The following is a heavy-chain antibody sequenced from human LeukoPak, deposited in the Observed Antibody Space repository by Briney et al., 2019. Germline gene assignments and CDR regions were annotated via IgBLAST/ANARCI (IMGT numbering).Heavy chain of an antibody. D-gene: IGHD3-22*01. Sequence: ASAKVSCKASGYTFTSYGISWVRQAPGQGLEWMGWISAYNGNTNYAQKLQGRVTMTTDTSTSTAYMELRSLRSDDTAVYYCARGPPTRYYDSSGYYAFDYWGQGTLVTVSS. V-gene: IGHV1-18*01. J-gene: IGHJ4*02. CDR3: ARGPPTRYYDSSGYYAFDY. CDR1: GYTFTSYG. CDR2: ISAYNGNT.